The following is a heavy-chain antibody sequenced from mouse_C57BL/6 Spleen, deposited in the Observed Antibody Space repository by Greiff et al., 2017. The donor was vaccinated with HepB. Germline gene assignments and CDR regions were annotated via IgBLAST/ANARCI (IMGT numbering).Heavy chain of an antibody. CDR2: ISDGGSYT. Sequence: EVKLLESGGGLVKPGGSLKLSCAASGFTFSSYAMSWVRQTPEKRLEWVATISDGGSYTYYPDNVKGRCTISRDNAKNNLYLQMSHLKSEDTAMYYCARDGNGYDYWYFDVWGTGTTVTVSS. D-gene: IGHD2-3*01. CDR1: GFTFSSYA. CDR3: ARDGNGYDYWYFDV. V-gene: IGHV5-4*01. J-gene: IGHJ1*03.